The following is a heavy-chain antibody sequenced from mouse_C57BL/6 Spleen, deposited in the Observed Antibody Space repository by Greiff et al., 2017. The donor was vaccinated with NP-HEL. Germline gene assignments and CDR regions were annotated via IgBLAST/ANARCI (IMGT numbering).Heavy chain of an antibody. CDR1: GFTFSSYG. D-gene: IGHD1-2*01. CDR3: ARLTTASYAMDY. V-gene: IGHV5-6*01. CDR2: ISSGGSYT. Sequence: EVKLVESGGDLVKPGGSLKLSCAASGFTFSSYGMSWVRQTPDKRLEWVATISSGGSYTYYPDSVKGRFTISRDNAKNTLYLQMSSLKSEDTAMYYCARLTTASYAMDYWGQGTSVTVSS. J-gene: IGHJ4*01.